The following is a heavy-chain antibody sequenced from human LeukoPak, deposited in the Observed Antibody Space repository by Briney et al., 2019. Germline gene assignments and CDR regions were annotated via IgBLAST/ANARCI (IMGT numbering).Heavy chain of an antibody. Sequence: SETLSLTCTVSGGSISSYYWSWIRQPPGKGLEWIGYIYYSGSTNYNPSLKSRVTISVDTSKNQFSLKLSSVTAADTAVYYCARDHRLLRCFDLWGRGTLVTVSS. CDR3: ARDHRLLRCFDL. J-gene: IGHJ2*01. V-gene: IGHV4-59*01. D-gene: IGHD4-17*01. CDR2: IYYSGST. CDR1: GGSISSYY.